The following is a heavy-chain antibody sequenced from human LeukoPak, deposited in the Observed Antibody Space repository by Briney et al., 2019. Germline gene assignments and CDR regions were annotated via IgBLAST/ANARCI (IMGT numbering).Heavy chain of an antibody. CDR1: GDSITSSSYY. CDR2: IYYSGST. CDR3: ARDLGNMIHDAFDI. V-gene: IGHV4-61*01. Sequence: SETLSLTCTVSGDSITSSSYYWSWIRQPPGKGLEWIGYIYYSGSTNYNPSLKSRVTISVDTSKNQFSLKLSSVTAADTAVYYCARDLGNMIHDAFDIWGQGTMVTVSS. J-gene: IGHJ3*02. D-gene: IGHD3-16*01.